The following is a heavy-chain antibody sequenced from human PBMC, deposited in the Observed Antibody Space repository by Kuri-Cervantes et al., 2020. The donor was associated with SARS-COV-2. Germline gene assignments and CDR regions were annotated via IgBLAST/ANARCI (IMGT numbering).Heavy chain of an antibody. V-gene: IGHV1-69*10. D-gene: IGHD3-22*01. CDR1: GGTFSSYA. Sequence: SVKVSCKASGGTFSSYAISWVRQAPGQGLEWMGGIIPILGTANYAQKFQGRVTITADKSTSTAYMELSSLRSEDTAVYYCARDLYYYDSSGPEGYYYYGMDVWGQGTTVTVSS. J-gene: IGHJ6*02. CDR2: IIPILGTA. CDR3: ARDLYYYDSSGPEGYYYYGMDV.